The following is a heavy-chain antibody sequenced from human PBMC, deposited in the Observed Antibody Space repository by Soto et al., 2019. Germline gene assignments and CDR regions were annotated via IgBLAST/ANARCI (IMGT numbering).Heavy chain of an antibody. Sequence: PSETLSLTCAVYGGSFSGYYWSWIRQPPGKGLEWIGEINHSGSTNYNPSLKSRVTISVDTSKYQCAMKLSSVNDADTAVYYCARFPSDFWGQGTLVTVSS. CDR3: ARFPSDF. CDR2: INHSGST. V-gene: IGHV4-34*01. J-gene: IGHJ4*02. CDR1: GGSFSGYY.